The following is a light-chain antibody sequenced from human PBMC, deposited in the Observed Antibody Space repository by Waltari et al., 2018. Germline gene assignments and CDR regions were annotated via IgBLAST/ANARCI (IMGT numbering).Light chain of an antibody. CDR1: SSAVGGYNY. CDR3: CSYAGTSTVV. Sequence: QSALTQPASVSGSPGQSITISCTGTSSAVGGYNYVSWYQQHPGKAPKLSIYDVSKRPAGVSNRCSGSKSGNTASLTISGLQAEDEADYYCCSYAGTSTVVFGGGTKLTVL. CDR2: DVS. J-gene: IGLJ2*01. V-gene: IGLV2-23*02.